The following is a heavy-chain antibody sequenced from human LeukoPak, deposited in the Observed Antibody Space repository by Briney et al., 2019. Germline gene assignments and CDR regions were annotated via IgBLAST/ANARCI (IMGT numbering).Heavy chain of an antibody. V-gene: IGHV3-23*01. D-gene: IGHD1-26*01. J-gene: IGHJ4*02. CDR1: GFTFSSYA. CDR2: ISGSGGST. CDR3: AKDPRRWELGDY. Sequence: PGGSLRLSCAASGFTFSSYAMSWVRQAPGKGLEWVSAISGSGGSTYYADSVKGRFTISRDDSKNTLYLQMNSLRAEDTAVYYCAKDPRRWELGDYWGQGTLVTVSS.